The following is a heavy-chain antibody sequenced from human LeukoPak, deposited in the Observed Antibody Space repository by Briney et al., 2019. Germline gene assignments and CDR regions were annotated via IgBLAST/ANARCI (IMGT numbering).Heavy chain of an antibody. CDR3: ARDTAKEYYYDSSGRANAFDI. CDR1: GFTFSSYS. CDR2: ISSSSSYL. V-gene: IGHV3-21*01. J-gene: IGHJ3*02. Sequence: PGGSLRFSCAASGFTFSSYSMNWVRQAPGKGLEWVSSISSSSSYLYYAGSVKGRFTNSRDNAKNSLYLQMTSLRAEDTAVYYCARDTAKEYYYDSSGRANAFDIWGQGTMVTVSS. D-gene: IGHD3-22*01.